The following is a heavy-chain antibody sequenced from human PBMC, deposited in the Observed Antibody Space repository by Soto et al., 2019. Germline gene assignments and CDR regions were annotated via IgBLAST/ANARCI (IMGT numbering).Heavy chain of an antibody. D-gene: IGHD3-10*01. CDR1: GFRFSAYW. CDR2: ISNDDNSV. Sequence: EVHLVESGGGLVRPGGSLRLSCTASGFRFSAYWIHWVRQVPGKGLAWVSRISNDDNSVTYADYVKGRFTISRDDAKNTVYLQMNSLRADDTAVYYCVRDSARAFDYWGRGTQVTVSS. J-gene: IGHJ4*01. CDR3: VRDSARAFDY. V-gene: IGHV3-74*01.